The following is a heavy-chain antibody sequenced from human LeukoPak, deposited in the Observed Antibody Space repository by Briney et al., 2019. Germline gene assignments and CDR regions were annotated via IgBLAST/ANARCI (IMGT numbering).Heavy chain of an antibody. CDR3: ARPGVGATPHYYYYGMDV. D-gene: IGHD1-26*01. CDR2: IYYSGST. Sequence: SETLSLTCTVSGDSISSSSYYWGWIRQPPGKGLEWIGSIYYSGSTYYNPSLKSRVTISVDTSKNQFSLKLSSVTAADTAVYYCARPGVGATPHYYYYGMDVWGQGTTVTVSS. CDR1: GDSISSSSYY. J-gene: IGHJ6*02. V-gene: IGHV4-39*01.